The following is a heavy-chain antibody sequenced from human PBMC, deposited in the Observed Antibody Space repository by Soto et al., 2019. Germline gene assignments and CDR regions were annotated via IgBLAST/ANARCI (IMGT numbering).Heavy chain of an antibody. CDR3: ARVTGRYYYGMDV. CDR2: INHSGST. J-gene: IGHJ6*02. CDR1: GGSFSGYY. Sequence: QVQLQQWGAGLLKPSETLSLTCAVYGGSFSGYYWSWIRQPPGKGLEWIGEINHSGSTNYNPSLKNRGTISVDTSTNQFSLKLSSVTAADTAVYYCARVTGRYYYGMDVWGQGTTVTVSS. V-gene: IGHV4-34*01.